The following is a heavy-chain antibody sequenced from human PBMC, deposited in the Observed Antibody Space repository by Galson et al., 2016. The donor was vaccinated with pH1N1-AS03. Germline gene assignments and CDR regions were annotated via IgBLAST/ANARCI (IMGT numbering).Heavy chain of an antibody. CDR2: IYFSGRT. CDR3: ARVRSEWLGVNSSWYGIDS. J-gene: IGHJ4*02. CDR1: AGSISTYY. Sequence: SETLSLTCPVSAGSISTYYWTWIRQPPGRGLEWIGYIYFSGRTNCSPSLKGRANISLDRSRNQFSLNLNSVTAADTAVYYCARVRSEWLGVNSSWYGIDSWGQGTLVTVSS. V-gene: IGHV4-59*01. D-gene: IGHD2-2*01.